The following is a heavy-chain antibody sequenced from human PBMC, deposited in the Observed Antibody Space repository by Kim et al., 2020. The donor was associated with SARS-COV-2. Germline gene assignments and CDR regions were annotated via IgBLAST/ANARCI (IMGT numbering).Heavy chain of an antibody. Sequence: RVTISVDTSKNQFSLKLSSVTAADTAVYYCARGRGRWLQLRRNGGDAFDIWGQGTMVTVSS. CDR3: ARGRGRWLQLRRNGGDAFDI. D-gene: IGHD5-12*01. V-gene: IGHV4-34*01. J-gene: IGHJ3*02.